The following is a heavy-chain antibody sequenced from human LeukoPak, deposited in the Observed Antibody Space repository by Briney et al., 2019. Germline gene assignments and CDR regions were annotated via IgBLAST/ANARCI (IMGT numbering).Heavy chain of an antibody. CDR3: ARDAPDNFPDY. D-gene: IGHD1-1*01. CDR1: GGTFSSYA. CDR2: IIPILGIA. Sequence: ASVKVSCKASGGTFSSYAISWVRQAPGQGLEWMGRIIPILGIANYAQKFQGRVTITADKSTSTAYMELRSLRSDDTAVYYCARDAPDNFPDYWGQGTLVTVSS. V-gene: IGHV1-69*04. J-gene: IGHJ4*02.